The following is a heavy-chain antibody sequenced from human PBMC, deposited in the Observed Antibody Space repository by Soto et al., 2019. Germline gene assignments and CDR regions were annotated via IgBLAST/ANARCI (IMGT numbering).Heavy chain of an antibody. D-gene: IGHD3-3*01. CDR2: MNPNSGNT. CDR1: GYTFTSYD. V-gene: IGHV1-8*01. CDR3: ARVYDFWSGYPHDWFDP. Sequence: EASVKVSCKASGYTFTSYDINWVRQATGQGLEWMGWMNPNSGNTGYAQKFQGRVTMTRNTSISTAYMELSSLRSEDTAVYYCARVYDFWSGYPHDWFDPWGQGTLVTVSS. J-gene: IGHJ5*02.